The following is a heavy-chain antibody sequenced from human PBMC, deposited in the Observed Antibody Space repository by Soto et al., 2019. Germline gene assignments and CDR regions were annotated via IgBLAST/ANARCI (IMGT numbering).Heavy chain of an antibody. V-gene: IGHV1-18*01. CDR2: INVYNGNT. D-gene: IGHD3-10*01. J-gene: IGHJ4*02. Sequence: QVQLVQSGAEVKKPGASVKVSCKASGYTFTSYGISWVRQAPGQGLEWMGWINVYNGNTNYAQKLQGRVTMTTDTSTSTAYLDLRSLRSYDTAVYFCARDTSRGEYDYWGQGTLVTVSS. CDR1: GYTFTSYG. CDR3: ARDTSRGEYDY.